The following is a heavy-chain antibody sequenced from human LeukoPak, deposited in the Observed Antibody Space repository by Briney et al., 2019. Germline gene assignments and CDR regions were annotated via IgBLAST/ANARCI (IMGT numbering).Heavy chain of an antibody. D-gene: IGHD1-20*01. V-gene: IGHV3-33*01. Sequence: PGRSLRLSCAASGFTFSSYGMHWVRQAPGKGLEWVAVIWYDGSNKYYADSVKGRFTISRDNSKNTLNLQMNSLRAEDTAVYYCARDNWNDEYYMDVWGKGTTVTVSS. CDR2: IWYDGSNK. CDR3: ARDNWNDEYYMDV. CDR1: GFTFSSYG. J-gene: IGHJ6*03.